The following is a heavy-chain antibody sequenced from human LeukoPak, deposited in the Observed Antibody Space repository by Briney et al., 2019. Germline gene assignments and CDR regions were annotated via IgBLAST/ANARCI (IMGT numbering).Heavy chain of an antibody. V-gene: IGHV1-2*02. Sequence: ASVKVSCKASGYTFTSYGISWVRQAPGQGLEWMGWINPNSGGTNYAQKFQGRVTMTRDTSISTAYMELSRLRSDDTAVYYCAREVGYSSSAHFDYWGQGTLVTVSS. CDR2: INPNSGGT. J-gene: IGHJ4*02. D-gene: IGHD6-6*01. CDR3: AREVGYSSSAHFDY. CDR1: GYTFTSYG.